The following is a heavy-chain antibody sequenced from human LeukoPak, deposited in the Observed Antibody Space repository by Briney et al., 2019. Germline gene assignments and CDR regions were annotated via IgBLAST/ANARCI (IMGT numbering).Heavy chain of an antibody. V-gene: IGHV3-48*03. CDR3: ARRSSGWHYYFDY. CDR1: GFTFSSYE. Sequence: GGSLRLSCAASGFTFSSYEMNWVRQAPGTGLEWVSYISGSGSTIYYADSVKGRFTISRDNAKNSLYLQMNSLRAEDTAVYYCARRSSGWHYYFDYWGQGTLVTVSS. CDR2: ISGSGSTI. D-gene: IGHD6-19*01. J-gene: IGHJ4*02.